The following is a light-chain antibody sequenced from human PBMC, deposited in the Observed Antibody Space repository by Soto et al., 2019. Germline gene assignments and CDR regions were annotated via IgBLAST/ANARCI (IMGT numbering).Light chain of an antibody. CDR3: QQYNSYSPT. J-gene: IGKJ1*01. Sequence: DIQMTQSPSTLSASVGDRVTITCRASQSISSWLAWYQQKPGKAPKLLIYDASSLESGVPSRFSGSGSGTEFTLTISSLQPDDFATYYCQQYNSYSPTFGRWTKVEIK. CDR2: DAS. CDR1: QSISSW. V-gene: IGKV1-5*01.